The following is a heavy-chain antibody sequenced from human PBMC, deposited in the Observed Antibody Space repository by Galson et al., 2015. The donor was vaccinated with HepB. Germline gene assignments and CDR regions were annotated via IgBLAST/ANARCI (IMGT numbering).Heavy chain of an antibody. Sequence: SLRLSCAASGFTFSNAWMSWVRQAPGKGLEWVGRIKSKTDGGTTDYAAPVKGRFTISRDDSKNTLYLQMNSLKTEDTAVYYCTTTYYYDSSGYSAVDYWGQGTLVTVSS. J-gene: IGHJ4*02. D-gene: IGHD3-22*01. CDR3: TTTYYYDSSGYSAVDY. CDR2: IKSKTDGGTT. V-gene: IGHV3-15*01. CDR1: GFTFSNAW.